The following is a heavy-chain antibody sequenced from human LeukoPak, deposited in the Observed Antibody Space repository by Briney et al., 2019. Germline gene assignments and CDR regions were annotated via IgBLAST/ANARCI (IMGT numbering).Heavy chain of an antibody. J-gene: IGHJ4*02. CDR1: GFTFSGYS. CDR3: AREVSEGFDF. Sequence: GGSLRLSCTASGFTFSGYSMNWIRQAPGKGLEWVSSFGTRSTSVYHAGSVKGRFAISRDNAKNSLYLQVNSLRAEDTALYYCAREVSEGFDFWGQGTLVTVSS. CDR2: FGTRSTSV. V-gene: IGHV3-21*01. D-gene: IGHD3-22*01.